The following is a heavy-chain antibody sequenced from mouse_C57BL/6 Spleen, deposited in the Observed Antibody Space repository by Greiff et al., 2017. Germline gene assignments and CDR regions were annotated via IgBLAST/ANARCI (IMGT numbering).Heavy chain of an antibody. CDR2: LSSGGSYT. CDR1: GFTFSSYG. V-gene: IGHV5-6*01. Sequence: EVQLVESGGDLVKPGGSLKLSCAASGFTFSSYGMSWVRQTPDKRLEWVATLSSGGSYTYYPDSVKGRFTISRDNAKNTLYLQMSSLKSEDTAMYYCARQLGEGYWYFDVWGTGTTVTVSS. D-gene: IGHD4-1*01. CDR3: ARQLGEGYWYFDV. J-gene: IGHJ1*03.